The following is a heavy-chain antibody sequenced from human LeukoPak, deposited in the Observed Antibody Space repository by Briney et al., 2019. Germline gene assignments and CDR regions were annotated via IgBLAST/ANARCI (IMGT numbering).Heavy chain of an antibody. V-gene: IGHV3-21*01. J-gene: IGHJ4*02. Sequence: GGSLRLSCAASGFTFSSYSMNWVRQAPGKGLEWVSSISSSSYIYYADSVKGRFTISRDNAKNSLYLQMNSLRAEDTAVYYCARDAGYCSGGSCLVDYWGQGTLVAVSS. CDR2: ISSSSYI. CDR1: GFTFSSYS. D-gene: IGHD2-15*01. CDR3: ARDAGYCSGGSCLVDY.